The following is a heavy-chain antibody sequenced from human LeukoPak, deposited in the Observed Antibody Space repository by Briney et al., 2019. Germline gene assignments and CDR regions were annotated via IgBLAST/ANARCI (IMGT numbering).Heavy chain of an antibody. D-gene: IGHD5-12*01. CDR3: ARWGQTSGYYYVDN. Sequence: GGSLRLSCAVSGFTLSINWMTWVRHAPGRGLEWVASIKQDGSVKYYVDSVKGRFTISRDNARNSLSLQMNSLGVEDTAVYFCARWGQTSGYYYVDNWGQGTLVTVSS. CDR2: IKQDGSVK. V-gene: IGHV3-7*01. J-gene: IGHJ4*02. CDR1: GFTLSINW.